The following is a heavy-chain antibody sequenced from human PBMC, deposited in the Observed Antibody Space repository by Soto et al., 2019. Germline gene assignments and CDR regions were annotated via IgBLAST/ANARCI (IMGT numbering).Heavy chain of an antibody. CDR2: TKHKAAIYTT. V-gene: IGHV3-72*01. CDR3: VTLQLSRLFC. CDR1: GFTLSDHF. Sequence: WGSLRLSCAASGFTLSDHFMEWVRQGPGKGLEWVGRTKHKAAIYTTDYAASVNGRFTISRDDSKNSLYLQMNSLKTEDTAMYYCVTLQLSRLFCWGVGNMVTVSS. D-gene: IGHD5-18*01. J-gene: IGHJ4*02.